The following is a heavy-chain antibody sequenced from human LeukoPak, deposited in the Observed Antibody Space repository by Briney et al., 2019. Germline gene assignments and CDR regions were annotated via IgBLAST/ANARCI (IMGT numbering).Heavy chain of an antibody. Sequence: SETLSLTCTVSGGSISSYYWSWIRQPPGKGPEWIGYIYYSGSTNYNPSLKSRVTISVDTSKNQFSLKLSSVTAADTAVYYCARDYYDSSGYSDAFDIWGQGTMVTVSS. CDR3: ARDYYDSSGYSDAFDI. CDR1: GGSISSYY. J-gene: IGHJ3*02. D-gene: IGHD3-22*01. V-gene: IGHV4-59*01. CDR2: IYYSGST.